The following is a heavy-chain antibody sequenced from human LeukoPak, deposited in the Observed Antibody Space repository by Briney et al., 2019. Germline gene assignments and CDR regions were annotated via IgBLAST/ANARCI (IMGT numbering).Heavy chain of an antibody. CDR3: ARVEGLRYFDWLLIGDAFDI. D-gene: IGHD3-9*01. J-gene: IGHJ3*02. CDR2: INHSGST. Sequence: SETLSLTCAVYGGSFSGYYWSWIRQPPGKGLEWIGEINHSGSTNYNPSLKSRVTISVDTSKNQFSLKPSSVTAADTAVYYCARVEGLRYFDWLLIGDAFDIWGQGTMVTVS. CDR1: GGSFSGYY. V-gene: IGHV4-34*01.